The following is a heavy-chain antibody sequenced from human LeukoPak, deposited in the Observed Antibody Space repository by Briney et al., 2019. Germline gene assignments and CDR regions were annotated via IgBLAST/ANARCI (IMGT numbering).Heavy chain of an antibody. V-gene: IGHV1-69*13. CDR2: IIPIFGTA. CDR1: GGTFSSYA. J-gene: IGHJ4*02. Sequence: GASVTVSCKASGGTFSSYAISWVRQAPGQGLEWIGGIIPIFGTANCAQKFQGRVTITADESTSTAYMELSSLRSEDTAVYYCASRNFDWGDGARDYWGQGTLVTVSS. CDR3: ASRNFDWGDGARDY. D-gene: IGHD3-9*01.